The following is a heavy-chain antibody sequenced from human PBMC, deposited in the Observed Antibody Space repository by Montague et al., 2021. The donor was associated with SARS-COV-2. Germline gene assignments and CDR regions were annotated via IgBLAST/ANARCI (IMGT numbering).Heavy chain of an antibody. D-gene: IGHD3-10*01. CDR3: ARATSVRGAVSWFDP. CDR2: INSNGGT. V-gene: IGHV4-59*11. J-gene: IGHJ5*02. CDR1: GRSISSHF. Sequence: SETLSLTCTVSGRSISSHFWGSIRQPPGKRLEWNGYINSNGGTNDNPSLRSRLTMSVDTSKNQFSLQLRSMTPTDTAVYFCARATSVRGAVSWFDPWGQGILVTVSS.